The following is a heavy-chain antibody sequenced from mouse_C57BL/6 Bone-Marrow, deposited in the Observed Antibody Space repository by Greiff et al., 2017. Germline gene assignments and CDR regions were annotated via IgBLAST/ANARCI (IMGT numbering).Heavy chain of an antibody. CDR3: ASYYGSSPYYFDY. Sequence: LQQSGPELVKPGASVKISCKASGYAFSSSWMNWVKQRPGKGLEWIGRIYPGDGDTNYNGKFKGKATLTADKSSSTAYMQLSSLTSEDSAVYFCASYYGSSPYYFDYWGQGTTLTVSS. J-gene: IGHJ2*01. CDR2: IYPGDGDT. D-gene: IGHD1-1*01. CDR1: GYAFSSSW. V-gene: IGHV1-82*01.